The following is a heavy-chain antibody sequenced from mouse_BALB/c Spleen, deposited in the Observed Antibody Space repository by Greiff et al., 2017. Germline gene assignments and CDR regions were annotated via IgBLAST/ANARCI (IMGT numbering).Heavy chain of an antibody. CDR2: IYPGNSDT. CDR1: GYTFTSYW. V-gene: IGHV1-5*01. J-gene: IGHJ4*01. CDR3: TSSGGYDVQYYYAMDY. Sequence: EVQLHQSGTVLARPGASVKMSCKASGYTFTSYWMHWVKQRPGQGLEWIGAIYPGNSDTSYNQKFKGKAKLTAVTATSTAYMELSSLTNEDSAVYYCTSSGGYDVQYYYAMDYWGQGTSVTVSS. D-gene: IGHD2-2*01.